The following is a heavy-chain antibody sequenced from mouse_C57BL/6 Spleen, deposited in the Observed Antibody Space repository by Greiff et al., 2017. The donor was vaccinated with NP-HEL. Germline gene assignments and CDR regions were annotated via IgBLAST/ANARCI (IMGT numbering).Heavy chain of an antibody. CDR2: TFYSGIT. CDR3: ARGAYYKGYYAMDY. D-gene: IGHD2-12*01. J-gene: IGHJ4*01. V-gene: IGHV3-3*01. Sequence: EVQLQQSGPSLVRPSQTLSLTCTVTGFSINSDCYWIWIRQFPGNKLEYIGYTFYSGITYYNPSLESRTYITRDTSKNQFSLKLSSVTTEDTATYYCARGAYYKGYYAMDYWGQGTSVTVSS. CDR1: GFSINSDCY.